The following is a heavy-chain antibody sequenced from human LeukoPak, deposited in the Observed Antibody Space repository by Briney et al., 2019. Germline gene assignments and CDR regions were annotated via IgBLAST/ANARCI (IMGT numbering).Heavy chain of an antibody. V-gene: IGHV4-39*07. Sequence: SETLSLTCTVSGGSINSGNNFWGWVRQPPGKGLEWIGNIYNGVTTNYNPSLKSRVTISADTSKNSFSLKMISVTAADRAVYFCARGAHYWGQGILVTVSS. CDR2: IYNGVTT. CDR3: ARGAHY. CDR1: GGSINSGNNF. D-gene: IGHD3-10*01. J-gene: IGHJ1*01.